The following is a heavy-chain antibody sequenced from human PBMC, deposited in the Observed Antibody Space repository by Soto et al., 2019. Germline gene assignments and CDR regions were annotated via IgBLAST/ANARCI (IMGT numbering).Heavy chain of an antibody. CDR1: GFSLSTHGVG. CDR3: AXAXLYCTGGSCSTWFDS. Sequence: QITLKESGPTLVKPTQTLTXTXTXSGFSLSTHGVGVGWVRQPAGKALEWLALIYWDDDKRYSASLNSRLTITKDTSKNQVVLTMTNMDPVDTATYYCAXAXLYCTGGSCSTWFDSWGQGTLVTVSS. CDR2: IYWDDDK. D-gene: IGHD2-15*01. V-gene: IGHV2-5*02. J-gene: IGHJ5*01.